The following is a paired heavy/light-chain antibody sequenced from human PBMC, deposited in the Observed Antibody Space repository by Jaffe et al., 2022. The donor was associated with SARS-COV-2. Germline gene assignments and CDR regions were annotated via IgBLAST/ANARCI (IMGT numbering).Heavy chain of an antibody. Sequence: QLQLQESGPGLVKPSETLSLTCTVSGGSISSSSYYWGWIRQPPGKGLEWIGSIFYSGSTHYNPSLKSRVTISVDTSKNQFSLKLSSVTAADTAVYHCARHNLYHDSSGYSFDYWGQGTLVTVSS. D-gene: IGHD3-22*01. V-gene: IGHV4-39*01. CDR2: IFYSGST. CDR3: ARHNLYHDSSGYSFDY. J-gene: IGHJ4*02. CDR1: GGSISSSSYY.
Light chain of an antibody. J-gene: IGLJ3*02. CDR3: AAWDDSLRGWV. CDR1: SSNIGSNF. Sequence: QSVLTQPPSASGTPGQRVTVSCSGSSSNIGSNFVYWYQQLPGTAPKLLIYRNNQRPSGVPDRFSGSKSGTSASLAISELRSEDEADYYCAAWDDSLRGWVFGGGTKVTVL. CDR2: RNN. V-gene: IGLV1-47*01.